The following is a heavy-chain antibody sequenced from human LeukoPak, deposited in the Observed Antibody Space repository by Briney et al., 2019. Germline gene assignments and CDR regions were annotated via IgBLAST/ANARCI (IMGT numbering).Heavy chain of an antibody. Sequence: SETLSLTCTVSGDSISSSSYSWGWIRQPPRKGLEWIGSIFYTESTYYSPSLKSRVTMSVDTSKNQFSLNLSSVTAADTAVYYCARRKPPGSGWLFDYWGQGTLVTVSS. V-gene: IGHV4-39*01. CDR1: GDSISSSSYS. CDR2: IFYTEST. J-gene: IGHJ4*02. CDR3: ARRKPPGSGWLFDY. D-gene: IGHD6-19*01.